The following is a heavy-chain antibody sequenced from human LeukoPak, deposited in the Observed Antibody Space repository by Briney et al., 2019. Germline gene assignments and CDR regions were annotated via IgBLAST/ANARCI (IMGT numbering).Heavy chain of an antibody. Sequence: KPSETLSLTCTVSGGSVSSGSYYWSWIRQPPGKGPEWIGYIYYSGSTNYNPSLKSRVTISVDTSKNQFYLKLSSVTAADTAVYYCAREGSLGRYYYDSSGYYYGWYFDLWGRGTLVTVSS. CDR2: IYYSGST. CDR3: AREGSLGRYYYDSSGYYYGWYFDL. CDR1: GGSVSSGSYY. V-gene: IGHV4-61*01. J-gene: IGHJ2*01. D-gene: IGHD3-22*01.